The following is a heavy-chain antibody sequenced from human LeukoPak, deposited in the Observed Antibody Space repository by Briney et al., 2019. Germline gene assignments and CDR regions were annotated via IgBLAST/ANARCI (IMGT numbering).Heavy chain of an antibody. CDR1: GFTFSNAW. J-gene: IGHJ4*02. CDR3: AKDGGYCSSTSCSFDY. Sequence: PGGSLRLSCAASGFTFSNAWMSWVRQAPGKGLEWVAVISYDGSNKYYADSVKGRFTISRDNSKNTLYLQMNSLRAEDTAVYYCAKDGGYCSSTSCSFDYWGQGTLVTVSS. CDR2: ISYDGSNK. V-gene: IGHV3-30*18. D-gene: IGHD2-2*01.